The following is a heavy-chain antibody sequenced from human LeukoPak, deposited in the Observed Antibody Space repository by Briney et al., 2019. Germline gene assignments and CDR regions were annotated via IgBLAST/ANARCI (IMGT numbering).Heavy chain of an antibody. Sequence: GGSLRLLCAAWGFPLRSFAMMWLRRAPGKGLQWVSAISGSGGSTYCEDSVKGRYAISRDNTKNTLYLQMSSLRAEDTDVYDCAKWGPRRYSRGWHDYWGQGTLVTVSS. CDR1: GFPLRSFA. J-gene: IGHJ4*02. CDR3: AKWGPRRYSRGWHDY. D-gene: IGHD6-19*01. V-gene: IGHV3-23*01. CDR2: ISGSGGST.